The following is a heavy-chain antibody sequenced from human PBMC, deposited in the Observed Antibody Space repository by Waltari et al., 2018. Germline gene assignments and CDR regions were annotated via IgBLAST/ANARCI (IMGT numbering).Heavy chain of an antibody. V-gene: IGHV4-39*07. J-gene: IGHJ5*02. CDR3: ARYYGNGEGWLDP. D-gene: IGHD3-3*01. CDR2: ISYSGTT. Sequence: QLQLQESGPGLVKPSETLSLTCTVSGGSISTGSYYWGWTPQPPGKGLESIGYISYSGTTYYNLSLKSRVTMSVDTSRDQYSLSLRSVAAADTAVYYCARYYGNGEGWLDPWGQGTLVTVSS. CDR1: GGSISTGSYY.